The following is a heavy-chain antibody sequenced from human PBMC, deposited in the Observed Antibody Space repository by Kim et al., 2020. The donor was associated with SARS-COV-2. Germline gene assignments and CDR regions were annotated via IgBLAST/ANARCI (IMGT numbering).Heavy chain of an antibody. J-gene: IGHJ4*02. D-gene: IGHD1-26*01. CDR3: AREGALYFDY. V-gene: IGHV6-1*01. CDR2: YN. Sequence: YNDYAGSVKSRITINPDTSKNQFSLHLNSVTAEDTAVYYCAREGALYFDYWGQGTLVTVSS.